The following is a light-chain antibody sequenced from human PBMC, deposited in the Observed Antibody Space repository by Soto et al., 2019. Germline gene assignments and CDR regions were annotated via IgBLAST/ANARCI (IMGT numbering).Light chain of an antibody. CDR1: QGIRND. Sequence: DIQMTPSPSCLSASVGGRVTITCRGSQGIRNDLCWYQQKPGKDPGRLSSAESSLQGGVPLRFNGGVSVAEVTLTSSGLQPEDFASYYCLQHYRYPLTVGGGTKVEI. CDR3: LQHYRYPLT. CDR2: AES. V-gene: IGKV1-17*01. J-gene: IGKJ4*01.